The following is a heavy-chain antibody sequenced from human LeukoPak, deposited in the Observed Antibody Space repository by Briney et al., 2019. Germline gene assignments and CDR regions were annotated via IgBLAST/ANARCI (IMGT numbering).Heavy chain of an antibody. CDR2: ISSSSATI. CDR1: GFTFNTYS. J-gene: IGHJ4*02. V-gene: IGHV3-48*04. CDR3: ARGRDLFDS. Sequence: QTGGSLRLSCVASGFTFNTYSMNWFRQAPGKGLEWISYISSSSATIYYADSVKGRFTISRDNAKNSLYLHMNSLRAEDTAVYYCARGRDLFDSWGQGTLVIVSS.